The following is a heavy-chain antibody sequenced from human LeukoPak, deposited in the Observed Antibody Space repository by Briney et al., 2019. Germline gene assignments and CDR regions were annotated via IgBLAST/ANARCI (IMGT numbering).Heavy chain of an antibody. Sequence: GASVKVSCTASGYTFTTYYMHWVRQAPGQGLEWMGIINPSGGSTSYAQKFQGRVTMTRDTSTSTVYMELSSLSSEDTAVYYCARAMVRGVSGPYCYYYGMDVWGQGTTVTVSS. CDR3: ARAMVRGVSGPYCYYYGMDV. V-gene: IGHV1-46*01. J-gene: IGHJ6*02. D-gene: IGHD3-10*01. CDR1: GYTFTTYY. CDR2: INPSGGST.